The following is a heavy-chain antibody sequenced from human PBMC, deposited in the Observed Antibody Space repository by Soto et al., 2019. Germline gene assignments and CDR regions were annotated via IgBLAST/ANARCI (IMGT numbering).Heavy chain of an antibody. Sequence: QVRLQESGPGLVKPSQTLSLTCTVSGGSISSAAYYWSWIRQHPGKGLEWIGYVSHSGSTYYNPSLKSRVIISVDTSKNQFSLSLTSVTAADTAVYYCAREYTYGSNFFDCWGQGALVTLSS. CDR1: GGSISSAAYY. D-gene: IGHD5-18*01. CDR3: AREYTYGSNFFDC. J-gene: IGHJ4*02. V-gene: IGHV4-31*03. CDR2: VSHSGST.